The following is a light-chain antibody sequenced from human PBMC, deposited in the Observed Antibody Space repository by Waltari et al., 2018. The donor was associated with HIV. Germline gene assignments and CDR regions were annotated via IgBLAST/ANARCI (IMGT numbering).Light chain of an antibody. Sequence: ETVMTQFPAPLSVSPGERATLSCRASQSVSSNLAWYQQKPGQAPRLLIYDASTRATGIPARFSGSGSGTEFTLTISSLQSEDFAVYYCQQYSKWPPFFGPGTKVDI. CDR1: QSVSSN. CDR3: QQYSKWPPF. V-gene: IGKV3-15*01. J-gene: IGKJ3*01. CDR2: DAS.